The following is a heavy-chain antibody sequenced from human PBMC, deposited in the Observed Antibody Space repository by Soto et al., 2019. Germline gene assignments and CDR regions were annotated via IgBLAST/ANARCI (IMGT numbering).Heavy chain of an antibody. CDR2: ITGSGGTM. J-gene: IGHJ3*02. D-gene: IGHD5-12*01. Sequence: XVSLRLSCAASGFTFSSYEMDWVRQAPGKGLEWVAHITGSGGTMYADSVRGRFTISRDNADNSLYLQMNSLRAEDTAVYYCTKEKSVMYSGYDAFDTWGRGTMVTVSS. V-gene: IGHV3-48*03. CDR1: GFTFSSYE. CDR3: TKEKSVMYSGYDAFDT.